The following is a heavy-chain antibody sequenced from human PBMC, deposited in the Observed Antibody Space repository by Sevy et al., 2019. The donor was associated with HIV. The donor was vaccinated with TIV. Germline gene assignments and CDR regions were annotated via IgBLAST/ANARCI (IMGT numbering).Heavy chain of an antibody. CDR2: ISSNGDST. Sequence: GGSLRLSCSASGFTFSYYAMHWVRQAPGKGLQYVSGISSNGDSTDYADSVKGRFTISRDNSKNTLYLQMSSLRAEDTAVYCCLKDLLRPVVVPAASFDYWGQGTLATVSS. J-gene: IGHJ4*02. CDR1: GFTFSYYA. CDR3: LKDLLRPVVVPAASFDY. V-gene: IGHV3-64D*06. D-gene: IGHD2-2*01.